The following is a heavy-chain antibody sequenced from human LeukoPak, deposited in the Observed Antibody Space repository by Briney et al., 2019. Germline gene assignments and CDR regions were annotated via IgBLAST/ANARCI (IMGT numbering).Heavy chain of an antibody. V-gene: IGHV4-38-2*02. D-gene: IGHD6-13*01. CDR1: GYSTSSGYY. J-gene: IGHJ4*02. Sequence: TASETLSLTCTVSGYSTSSGYYWGWIRQPPGKGLEWIGSIYHSGSTYYNPSLKSRVTISVDTSKNQFSLKLSSVTAADTAVYYCARALPSSWSHGSSSNFDYWGQGTLVTVSS. CDR3: ARALPSSWSHGSSSNFDY. CDR2: IYHSGST.